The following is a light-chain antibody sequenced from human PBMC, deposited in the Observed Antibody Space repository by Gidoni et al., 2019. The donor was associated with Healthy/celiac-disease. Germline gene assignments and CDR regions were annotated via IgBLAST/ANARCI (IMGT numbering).Light chain of an antibody. V-gene: IGKV4-1*01. J-gene: IGKJ3*01. CDR1: QSVLYSSNNKNY. Sequence: DIVMTQSPDSLAVSLGERATINCKSSQSVLYSSNNKNYLAWYQQKPGRPPKRLIYWASTRESGVPDRFSGSGSGTDFTLTISSLQAEDVAVYYCQQYYSTLFTFGPGTKVDIK. CDR2: WAS. CDR3: QQYYSTLFT.